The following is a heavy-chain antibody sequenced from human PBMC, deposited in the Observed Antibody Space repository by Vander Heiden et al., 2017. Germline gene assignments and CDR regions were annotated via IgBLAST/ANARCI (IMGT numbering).Heavy chain of an antibody. CDR1: GFTFSSYA. Sequence: EVQLVESGEGLVQPGGSLRLSCAASGFTFSSYAMHWVRQAPGKGLEYVSAISSNGGSTYYADSVKGRFTISRDNAKNTLYLQMGSLRAEDMAVYYCAREEWFGELLVWGQGTLVTVSS. J-gene: IGHJ4*02. D-gene: IGHD3-10*01. CDR2: ISSNGGST. CDR3: AREEWFGELLV. V-gene: IGHV3-64*02.